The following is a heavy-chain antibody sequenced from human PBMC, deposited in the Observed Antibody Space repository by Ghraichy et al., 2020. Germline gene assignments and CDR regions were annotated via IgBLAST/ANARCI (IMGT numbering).Heavy chain of an antibody. J-gene: IGHJ4*02. D-gene: IGHD3-10*01. CDR2: ISFSGTT. CDR1: GGSISSNDYY. CDR3: ARRNRGFDY. Sequence: SETLSLTCTVTGGSISSNDYYWGWIRQPPGKWLEWIGTISFSGTTYYNPTLKSRVTSSVDTSKNQFSLKLISVIAADTAVYFCARRNRGFDYWGQGALVTVSP. V-gene: IGHV4-39*01.